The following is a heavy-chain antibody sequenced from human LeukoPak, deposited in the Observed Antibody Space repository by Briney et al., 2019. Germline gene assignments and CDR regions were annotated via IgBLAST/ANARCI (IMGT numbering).Heavy chain of an antibody. V-gene: IGHV1-18*01. CDR2: ITSYNGNT. CDR1: GYTFTSYA. J-gene: IGHJ4*02. Sequence: ASVKVSCKASGYTFTSYAMNWVRQAPGQGLEWMGWITSYNGNTNYAQKFQGRVTMTTDTSTSTAYMELRSLRSDDTAVYYCARDLAAAETFDYWGQGTPVTVSS. CDR3: ARDLAAAETFDY. D-gene: IGHD6-13*01.